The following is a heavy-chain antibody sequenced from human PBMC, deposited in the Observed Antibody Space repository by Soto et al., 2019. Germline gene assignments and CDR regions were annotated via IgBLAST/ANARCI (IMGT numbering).Heavy chain of an antibody. CDR1: GFTFSSDS. CDR3: ARGGGSTVLRGLSLRPFDY. V-gene: IGHV3-21*01. Sequence: EVQLVESGGGLVKPGGSLRLSCEASGFTFSSDSMNWVRQAPGKGLEWVSSVSSSSSYIYYTDSVKGRFTISRDNAKNSLYLQMDSLRAEDTAVYYCARGGGSTVLRGLSLRPFDYWGQGTLVTVSS. D-gene: IGHD3-10*01. CDR2: VSSSSSYI. J-gene: IGHJ4*02.